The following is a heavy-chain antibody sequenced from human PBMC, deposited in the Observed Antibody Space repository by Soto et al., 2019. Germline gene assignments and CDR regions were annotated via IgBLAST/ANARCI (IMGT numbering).Heavy chain of an antibody. CDR1: GYTFTSYG. Sequence: QVQLVQSGAEVKKPGASVKVSCKASGYTFTSYGISWVRQAPGQGLEWMGWINAYNGNTNYAQKPQXXXTXXTDTSTSTAYMELRSLRSGDTAVYYCARDWFGVDYWGQGTLVTVSS. CDR2: INAYNGNT. J-gene: IGHJ4*02. V-gene: IGHV1-18*01. D-gene: IGHD3-16*01. CDR3: ARDWFGVDY.